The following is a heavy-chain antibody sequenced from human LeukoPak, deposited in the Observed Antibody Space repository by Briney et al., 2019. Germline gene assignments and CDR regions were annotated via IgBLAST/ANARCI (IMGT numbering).Heavy chain of an antibody. D-gene: IGHD5-18*01. Sequence: PGGSLRLSCAASGFTFSSYWMSWVRQAPGKGLEWVANIKQDGSEKYYVDSVKGRFTISRDNAKNSLYLQMNSLRAEDTAVYYCARDWGTAMVFYGMDVWGQGTTVTVSS. CDR1: GFTFSSYW. CDR3: ARDWGTAMVFYGMDV. J-gene: IGHJ6*02. CDR2: IKQDGSEK. V-gene: IGHV3-7*01.